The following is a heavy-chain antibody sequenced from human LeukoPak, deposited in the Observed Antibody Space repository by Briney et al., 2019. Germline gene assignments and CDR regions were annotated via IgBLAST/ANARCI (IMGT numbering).Heavy chain of an antibody. Sequence: GGSLRLSCAASGFTFSSYAMSWVRQAPGKGLEWVSAISGSGGSTYYADSVKGRFTISRDNSKNTLYLQMNSLRAEDTAVYYCAGSGSYYYYYMDVWGKGTTVTVSS. D-gene: IGHD1-26*01. CDR3: AGSGSYYYYYMDV. CDR1: GFTFSSYA. J-gene: IGHJ6*03. CDR2: ISGSGGST. V-gene: IGHV3-23*01.